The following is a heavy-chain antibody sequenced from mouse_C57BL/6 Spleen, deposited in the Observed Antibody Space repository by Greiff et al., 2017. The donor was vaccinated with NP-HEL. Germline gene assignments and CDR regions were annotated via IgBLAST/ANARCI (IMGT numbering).Heavy chain of an antibody. CDR1: GYTFTSYW. CDR3: ARETGTSFDY. Sequence: QVQLKEPGAELVRPGSSVKLSCKASGYTFTSYWMHWVKQRPIQGLEWIGNIDPSDSETHYNQKFKDKATLTVDKSSSTAYMQLSSLTSEDSAVYYCARETGTSFDYWGQGTTLTVSS. CDR2: IDPSDSET. V-gene: IGHV1-52*01. J-gene: IGHJ2*01. D-gene: IGHD4-1*01.